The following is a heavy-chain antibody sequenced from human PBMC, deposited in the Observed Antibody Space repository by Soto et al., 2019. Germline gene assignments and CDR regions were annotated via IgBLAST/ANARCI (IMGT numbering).Heavy chain of an antibody. J-gene: IGHJ6*02. Sequence: EVQLVESGGGLVKPGGSLRLSCAASGFTFSNAWMSCVRQAPGKGLEWVGRIKSKTDGGTTDYAAPVKGRFTISRDDSKNTLYLQMNSLKTEDTAVYYCTTDLDGLGGMEVWGQGTTVTVSS. CDR1: GFTFSNAW. CDR2: IKSKTDGGTT. D-gene: IGHD7-27*01. V-gene: IGHV3-15*01. CDR3: TTDLDGLGGMEV.